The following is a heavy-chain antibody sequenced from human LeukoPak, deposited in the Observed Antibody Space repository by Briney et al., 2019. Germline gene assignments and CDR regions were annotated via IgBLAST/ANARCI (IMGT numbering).Heavy chain of an antibody. CDR3: AGATVTTRDYYYMDV. D-gene: IGHD4-17*01. Sequence: PGRSLRLSCTASGFTFSSYAMHWVRQAPGKGLEWVAVISYDGSNKYYADSVKGRFTISRDNSKNTLYLQMNSLRAEDTAVYYCAGATVTTRDYYYMDVWGKGTTVTVSS. CDR2: ISYDGSNK. J-gene: IGHJ6*03. CDR1: GFTFSSYA. V-gene: IGHV3-30*04.